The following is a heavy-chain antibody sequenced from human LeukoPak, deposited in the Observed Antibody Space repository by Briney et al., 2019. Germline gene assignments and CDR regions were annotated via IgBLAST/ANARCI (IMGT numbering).Heavy chain of an antibody. Sequence: SETLSLTCTVSGGSISTYYWNWIRQPAGKGLEWIGRIQPSGGTNYNPSLKSRIAVSVDTSKNQFSLKLTSVTAADTAVYFCARDEGSGWYNYWGQGTLVTVSS. CDR2: IQPSGGT. CDR3: ARDEGSGWYNY. D-gene: IGHD6-19*01. CDR1: GGSISTYY. V-gene: IGHV4-4*07. J-gene: IGHJ4*02.